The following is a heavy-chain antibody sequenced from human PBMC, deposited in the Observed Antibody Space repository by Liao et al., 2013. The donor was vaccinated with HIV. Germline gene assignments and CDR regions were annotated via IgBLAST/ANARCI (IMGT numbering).Heavy chain of an antibody. CDR2: IYSSGST. CDR1: GDSISGYY. Sequence: QVQLQESGPGLVKPSETLSLTCTVSGDSISGYYWTWIRQPAGKGLEWIGRIYSSGSTNYNPSLNSRVTMSVDTSKNQVSLNLSSVTAADTAVYYCAREADYYDSRGYXRGWFDPLGPGNPGHRLL. J-gene: IGHJ5*02. CDR3: AREADYYDSRGYXRGWFDP. V-gene: IGHV4-4*07. D-gene: IGHD3-22*01.